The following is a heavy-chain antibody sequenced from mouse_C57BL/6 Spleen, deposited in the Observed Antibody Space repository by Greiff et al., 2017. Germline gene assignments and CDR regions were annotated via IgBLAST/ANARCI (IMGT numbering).Heavy chain of an antibody. CDR1: GFTFSNYW. D-gene: IGHD1-1*01. V-gene: IGHV6-3*01. J-gene: IGHJ1*03. Sequence: EVQGVESGGGLVQPGGSMKLSCVASGFTFSNYWMNLVRQSPEKGLEWVAQIRLKSDNYATHYAESVKGRFTISRDDSKRSVYLQMNNLRAEDTGIYYCTGATVLARNWYFDVWGTGTTVTVAS. CDR2: IRLKSDNYAT. CDR3: TGATVLARNWYFDV.